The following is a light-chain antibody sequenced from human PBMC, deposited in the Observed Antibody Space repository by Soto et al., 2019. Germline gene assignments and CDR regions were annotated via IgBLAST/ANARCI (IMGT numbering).Light chain of an antibody. CDR2: GAS. Sequence: DILMTQSPATLSVSPGERATLSCRASQSVSRNLAWYQQKPGQAPRLLIYGASTRATGIPARFSGSGSGTEFTLTISSLQSEDFAVYYCQQYNNWPPYTVGQGTKLEIK. CDR3: QQYNNWPPYT. CDR1: QSVSRN. J-gene: IGKJ2*01. V-gene: IGKV3-15*01.